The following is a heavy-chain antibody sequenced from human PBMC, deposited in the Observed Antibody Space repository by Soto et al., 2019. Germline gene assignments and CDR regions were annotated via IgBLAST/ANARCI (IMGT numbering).Heavy chain of an antibody. V-gene: IGHV3-7*05. Sequence: GGSLRLSCGASGFTFSSYWMSWVRQAPGKGLEWVANIKQDGSEKYYVDSVKGRFTISRDNAKNSLYLQMNSLRAEDTAVYYCARDAGSSWYKIRDGMDVWGQGTTVTVSS. J-gene: IGHJ6*02. D-gene: IGHD6-13*01. CDR3: ARDAGSSWYKIRDGMDV. CDR2: IKQDGSEK. CDR1: GFTFSSYW.